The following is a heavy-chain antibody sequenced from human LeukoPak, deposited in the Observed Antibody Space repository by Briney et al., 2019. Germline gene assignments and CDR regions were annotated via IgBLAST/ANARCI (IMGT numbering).Heavy chain of an antibody. Sequence: PSQTLSLTCTVSGGSISSGSYYWSWIRQPAGKGLEWIGRIYTSGSTNYNPSLKSRVTISVDTSKNQFSLKLSSVTAADMAVYYCARDGPDCSSTSCPNWFDPWGQGTLVTVSS. D-gene: IGHD2-2*01. CDR2: IYTSGST. J-gene: IGHJ5*02. V-gene: IGHV4-61*02. CDR3: ARDGPDCSSTSCPNWFDP. CDR1: GGSISSGSYY.